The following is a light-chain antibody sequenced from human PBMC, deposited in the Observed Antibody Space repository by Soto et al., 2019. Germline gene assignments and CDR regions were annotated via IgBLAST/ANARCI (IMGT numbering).Light chain of an antibody. CDR2: GAS. CDR1: QSVSSN. J-gene: IGKJ2*01. V-gene: IGKV3-15*01. CDR3: QQYNNGPPYT. Sequence: EIVMTQSPATLSVSPGEKATLSCRASQSVSSNLAWYQQKPGQAPRLLIYGASTRATGIPARFSGSGSGTEFTLTISSLQSEDFAVYYCQQYNNGPPYTFGQGTKREIK.